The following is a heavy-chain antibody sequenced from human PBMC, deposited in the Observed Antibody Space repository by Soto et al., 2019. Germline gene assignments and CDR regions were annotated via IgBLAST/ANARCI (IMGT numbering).Heavy chain of an antibody. V-gene: IGHV4-31*03. D-gene: IGHD7-27*01. CDR1: GGSISSGGYY. Sequence: SETLSLTCTVSGGSISSGGYYWSWIRQHPGKGLEWIGYIYYSGSTYYNPSLKSRVTISVDTSKNQFSLKLSSVTAADTAVYYCAREGNWGLSSDYWGQGTLVTVSS. J-gene: IGHJ4*02. CDR3: AREGNWGLSSDY. CDR2: IYYSGST.